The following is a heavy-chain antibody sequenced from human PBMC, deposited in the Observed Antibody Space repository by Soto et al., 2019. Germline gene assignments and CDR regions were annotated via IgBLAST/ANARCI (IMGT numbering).Heavy chain of an antibody. CDR2: IYHSGNT. CDR3: ARNEWLQLWLVTEY. D-gene: IGHD5-18*01. Sequence: SETLSLTCSVSGDSIGSSTNYWGWIRQPPGKGLEWIGTIYHSGNTYYNPTLKSRVAISVDMSKNQFSLRLNSVTAADTAVYYCARNEWLQLWLVTEYWGQGALVTVSS. J-gene: IGHJ4*02. CDR1: GDSIGSSTNY. V-gene: IGHV4-39*01.